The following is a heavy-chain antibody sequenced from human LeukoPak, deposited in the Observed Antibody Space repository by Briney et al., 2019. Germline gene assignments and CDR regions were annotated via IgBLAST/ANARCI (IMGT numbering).Heavy chain of an antibody. Sequence: GFIYPGDSATRYSPSFQGQVPISADKSISTAYLQWSSLKASDTAMYYCARLGGSYFRTLDYWGQGTLVTVSS. CDR3: ARLGGSYFRTLDY. V-gene: IGHV5-51*01. CDR2: IYPGDSAT. D-gene: IGHD1-26*01. J-gene: IGHJ4*02.